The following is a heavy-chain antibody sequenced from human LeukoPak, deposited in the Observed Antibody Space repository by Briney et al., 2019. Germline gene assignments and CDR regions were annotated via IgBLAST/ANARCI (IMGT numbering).Heavy chain of an antibody. CDR3: ARLGGSGWSLDY. D-gene: IGHD6-19*01. CDR1: GFTFSNYV. Sequence: PGRSLRLSCAASGFTFSNYVMHWVRQAPGKGLEWVSYITTSSDYTNYADSVKGRFTISRDNSKNSLFLQMNSLRAEDTAVYYCARLGGSGWSLDYWGQGTLVTVSS. V-gene: IGHV3-21*05. J-gene: IGHJ4*02. CDR2: ITTSSDYT.